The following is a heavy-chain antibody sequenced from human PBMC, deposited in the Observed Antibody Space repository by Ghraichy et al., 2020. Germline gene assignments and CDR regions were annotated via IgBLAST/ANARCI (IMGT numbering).Heavy chain of an antibody. V-gene: IGHV3-30*02. CDR2: IRYDGSNK. CDR3: AKDSAALQINWFDP. Sequence: LSLTCAASGFTFSSYGMHWVRQAPGKGLEWVAFIRYDGSNKYYADSVKGRFTISRDNSKNTLYLQMNSLRAEDTAVYYCAKDSAALQINWFDPWGQGTLVTVSS. D-gene: IGHD6-13*01. CDR1: GFTFSSYG. J-gene: IGHJ5*02.